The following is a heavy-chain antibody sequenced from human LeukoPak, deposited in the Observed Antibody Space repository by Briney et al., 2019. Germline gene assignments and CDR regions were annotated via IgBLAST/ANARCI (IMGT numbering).Heavy chain of an antibody. V-gene: IGHV4-59*01. CDR2: IYYSGST. J-gene: IGHJ5*02. CDR3: TRDTGTTGEVKFDP. Sequence: SETLSLTCTVSGGSISTYYWSWIRQPPGKGLEWIGYIYYSGSTNYNLSLKSRVTISVDTSKNQFSLKLSSVTAADTAVYYCTRDTGTTGEVKFDPWGQGTLATVSS. CDR1: GGSISTYY. D-gene: IGHD4-17*01.